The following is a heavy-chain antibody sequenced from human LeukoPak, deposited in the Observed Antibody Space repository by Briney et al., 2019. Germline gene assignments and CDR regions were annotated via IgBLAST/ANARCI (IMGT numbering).Heavy chain of an antibody. D-gene: IGHD3-3*01. CDR2: INHSGST. CDR3: ARSSGNYDFWSGYYELDY. V-gene: IGHV4-34*01. J-gene: IGHJ4*02. Sequence: SQTLSLTCAVYGGSFSGYYWSRIRHPPGKGLEWIGEINHSGSTNYNPSLKSRVTISVDTSKNQFSLKLSPVTAADTAVYYCARSSGNYDFWSGYYELDYWGQGTLVTVSS. CDR1: GGSFSGYY.